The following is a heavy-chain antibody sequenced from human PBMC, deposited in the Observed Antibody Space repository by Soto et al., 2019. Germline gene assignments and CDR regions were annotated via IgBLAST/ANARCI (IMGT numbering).Heavy chain of an antibody. CDR3: ARSSFSEQWLVRSPLDY. CDR2: IIPIFGTA. V-gene: IGHV1-69*13. J-gene: IGHJ4*02. Sequence: GASVKVSCKASGGTFSSYAISWVRQAPGQGLEWMGGIIPIFGTANYAQKFQGRVTITADESTSTAYMELSSLRSEDTAVYYCARSSFSEQWLVRSPLDYWGQGTLVTVSS. CDR1: GGTFSSYA. D-gene: IGHD6-19*01.